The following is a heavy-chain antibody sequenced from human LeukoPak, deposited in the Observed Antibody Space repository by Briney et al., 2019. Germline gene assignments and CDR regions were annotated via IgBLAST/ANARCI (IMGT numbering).Heavy chain of an antibody. CDR1: GYTFTGYY. J-gene: IGHJ4*02. CDR3: ARDHSNWNYAPDF. Sequence: ASVKVSCKASGYTFTGYYMHWVRQAPGQGLQWLGWISASNGNTNYAQKFRDRVTMSTDASTGTAYLDVRSLTSDDTAVYYCARDHSNWNYAPDFWGQGTLVIVSS. CDR2: ISASNGNT. D-gene: IGHD1-7*01. V-gene: IGHV1-18*04.